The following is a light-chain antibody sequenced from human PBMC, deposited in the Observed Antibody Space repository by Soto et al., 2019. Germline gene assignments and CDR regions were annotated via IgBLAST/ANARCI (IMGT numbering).Light chain of an antibody. CDR3: QKYDSAPRT. V-gene: IGKV1-27*01. CDR1: RGIGNC. J-gene: IGKJ1*01. CDR2: TAS. Sequence: DIQMTQSPSSLSASVGDRVTITCRASRGIGNCLAWFQQKPGKVPRYLIYTASTLQSGVPSRFSGSGSGTDFTLTIRSLQPEDVATYYCQKYDSAPRTFGQGTKVEIK.